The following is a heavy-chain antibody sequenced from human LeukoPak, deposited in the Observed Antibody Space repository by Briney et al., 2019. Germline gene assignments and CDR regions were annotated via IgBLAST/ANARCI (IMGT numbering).Heavy chain of an antibody. CDR3: ARAYGSGSYFANY. V-gene: IGHV4-34*01. Sequence: PSETLSLTCAVYGGSFSGYYWSWIRQPPGKGLEWIGSIYYSGSTYYNPSLKSRVTISVDTSKNQFSLKLSSVTAADTAVYYCARAYGSGSYFANYWGQGTLVTVSS. CDR2: IYYSGST. J-gene: IGHJ4*02. D-gene: IGHD3-10*01. CDR1: GGSFSGYY.